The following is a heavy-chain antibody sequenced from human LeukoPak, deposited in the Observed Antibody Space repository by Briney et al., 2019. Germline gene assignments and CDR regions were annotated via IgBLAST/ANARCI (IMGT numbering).Heavy chain of an antibody. CDR2: IYYSGST. Sequence: SETLSLTCTVSGGSISSYYWSWIRQPPGKGLEWIGYIYYSGSTNYNPSLKSRVTISVDTSKNQFSLRLSSVTAADTAVYYCARGVYGSSWYYWGQGTLVTVSS. CDR3: ARGVYGSSWYY. J-gene: IGHJ4*02. CDR1: GGSISSYY. V-gene: IGHV4-59*01. D-gene: IGHD6-13*01.